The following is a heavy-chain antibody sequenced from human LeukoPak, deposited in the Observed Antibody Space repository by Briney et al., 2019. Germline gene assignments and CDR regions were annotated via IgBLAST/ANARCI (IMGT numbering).Heavy chain of an antibody. J-gene: IGHJ5*02. CDR1: GGSISSYY. Sequence: SETLSLTCTVSGGSISSYYWSWIRQPPGKGLEWIGYIYYSGSTNYNPSLKSRVTISVDTSKNQFSLKLISVTAADTAVYYCARHMSSSGWNNWFDPWGQGTLVTVSS. V-gene: IGHV4-59*08. CDR3: ARHMSSSGWNNWFDP. D-gene: IGHD6-19*01. CDR2: IYYSGST.